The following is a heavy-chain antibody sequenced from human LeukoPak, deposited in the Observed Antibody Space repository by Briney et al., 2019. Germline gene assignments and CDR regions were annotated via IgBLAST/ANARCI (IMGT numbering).Heavy chain of an antibody. CDR3: TRGPYYYDSSGFYNY. CDR2: INSDGSST. J-gene: IGHJ4*02. D-gene: IGHD3-22*01. V-gene: IGHV3-74*01. Sequence: GGSLRLSWAASGFTFSKYWMHWVRQAPGKGLVWVSRINSDGSSTSYADSVKGRFTISRDNAKNTLYLQMNSLRAEDTAVYYCTRGPYYYDSSGFYNYWGQGTLVTVSS. CDR1: GFTFSKYW.